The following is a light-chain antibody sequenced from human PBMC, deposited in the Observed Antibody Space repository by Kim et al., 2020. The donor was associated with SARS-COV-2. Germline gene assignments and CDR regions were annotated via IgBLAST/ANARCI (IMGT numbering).Light chain of an antibody. J-gene: IGLJ2*01. CDR3: NSRDSSGNHVV. CDR1: SLRSYD. Sequence: AMGQTVRITCKGDSLRSYDASGYQQKPGQAPVIVIYGKNNRPSGIPDRFSGSSSGNTASLTITGAQAEDEADYYCNSRDSSGNHVVFGGGTKLTVL. V-gene: IGLV3-19*01. CDR2: GKN.